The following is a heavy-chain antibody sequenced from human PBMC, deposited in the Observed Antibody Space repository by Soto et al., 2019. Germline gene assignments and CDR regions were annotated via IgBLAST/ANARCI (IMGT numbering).Heavy chain of an antibody. V-gene: IGHV1-69*13. D-gene: IGHD6-13*01. CDR3: AREGLEAYSSSWYPSNWFDP. CDR2: IIPIYGTA. CDR1: GGTFSSYA. J-gene: IGHJ5*02. Sequence: ASVKVSCKASGGTFSSYAISWVRQAPGQGLEWMGGIIPIYGTANYAQKFQGRVTITADESTSTAYMELRSLRSDDTAVYYCAREGLEAYSSSWYPSNWFDPWGQGTLVTVSS.